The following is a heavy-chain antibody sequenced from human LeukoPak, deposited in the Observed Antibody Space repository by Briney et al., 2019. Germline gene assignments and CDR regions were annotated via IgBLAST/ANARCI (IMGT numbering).Heavy chain of an antibody. CDR2: IYFRGNAA. Sequence: ASVKVSCKAFVYTFTSYFIHWVRQATGQGLEWMGIIYFRGNAASYSQKFQDRINMTTVTSTITVYMDLISLRSDDPAVYYCARDPFCGGDCLLGGAYYFDYWGQGTPATVSS. J-gene: IGHJ4*02. CDR3: ARDPFCGGDCLLGGAYYFDY. V-gene: IGHV1-46*01. D-gene: IGHD2-21*02. CDR1: VYTFTSYF.